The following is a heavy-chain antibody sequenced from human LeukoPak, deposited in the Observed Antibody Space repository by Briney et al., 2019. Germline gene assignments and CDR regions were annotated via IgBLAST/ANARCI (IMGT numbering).Heavy chain of an antibody. J-gene: IGHJ6*03. CDR2: VDPNSGGP. Sequence: ASVKVSCKASGYTFTDYYIHWVRQAPGQGLEWMGWVDPNSGGPNLAQKFQGRVTMTRDTSITTAYMELHILTSDDTAVYYCARVTALYYYMDVWGKGTTVTVSS. CDR3: ARVTALYYYMDV. CDR1: GYTFTDYY. V-gene: IGHV1-2*02.